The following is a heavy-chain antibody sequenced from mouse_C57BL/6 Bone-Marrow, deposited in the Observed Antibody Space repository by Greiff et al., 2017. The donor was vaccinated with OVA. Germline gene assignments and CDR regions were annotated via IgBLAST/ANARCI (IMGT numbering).Heavy chain of an antibody. V-gene: IGHV1-81*01. J-gene: IGHJ3*01. Sequence: VKLQESGAELARPGASVKLSCKASGYTFTSYGISWVKQRTGQGLEWIGEIYPRSGNTYYNEKFKGKATLTADKSSSTAYMELRSLTSEDSAVYFCARKGIYYYGSSHAWFAYWGQGTLVTVSA. CDR2: IYPRSGNT. CDR1: GYTFTSYG. D-gene: IGHD1-1*01. CDR3: ARKGIYYYGSSHAWFAY.